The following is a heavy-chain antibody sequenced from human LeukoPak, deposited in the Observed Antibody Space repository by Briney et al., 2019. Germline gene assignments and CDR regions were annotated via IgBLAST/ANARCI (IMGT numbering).Heavy chain of an antibody. CDR1: GFTFNSYP. V-gene: IGHV3-64D*06. CDR2: ISRNGGST. Sequence: GGSLRLSCPASGFTFNSYPVHWVRQAPGKGLEYVSGISRNGGSTYYADSVKGRFTISRDNSKNTLYLQMSSLRAEDTAVYYCVKESGFMVAPNSAFDIWGQGTMVTVSS. D-gene: IGHD4/OR15-4a*01. CDR3: VKESGFMVAPNSAFDI. J-gene: IGHJ3*02.